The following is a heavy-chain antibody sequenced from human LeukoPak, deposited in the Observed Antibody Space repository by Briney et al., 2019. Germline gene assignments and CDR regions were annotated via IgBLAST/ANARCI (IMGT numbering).Heavy chain of an antibody. J-gene: IGHJ4*02. CDR2: IYYSGST. Sequence: PSETLSLTCTVSGGSISSSSYYWGWIRQPPGKGLEWIGSIYYSGSTYYNPSLKSRVTISVDTSKNQFPLKLSSVTAADTAVYYCARQGLIDYWGQGTLVTVSS. CDR1: GGSISSSSYY. CDR3: ARQGLIDY. V-gene: IGHV4-39*01.